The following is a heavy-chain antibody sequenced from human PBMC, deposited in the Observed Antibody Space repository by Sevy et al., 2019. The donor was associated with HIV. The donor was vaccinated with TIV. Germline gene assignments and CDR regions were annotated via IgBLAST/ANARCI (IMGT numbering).Heavy chain of an antibody. D-gene: IGHD5-12*01. Sequence: SETLSLTCTVSGDSISNGDYYWGWIRQPPGKGPEWIGSIYYSGRPYYNPSLMSRVTISVDTSRNQFSLKLSSVTAADTAVYYCARPQYGGSHLLFDYWGQGTLVTVSS. CDR3: ARPQYGGSHLLFDY. V-gene: IGHV4-39*01. CDR1: GDSISNGDYY. CDR2: IYYSGRP. J-gene: IGHJ4*02.